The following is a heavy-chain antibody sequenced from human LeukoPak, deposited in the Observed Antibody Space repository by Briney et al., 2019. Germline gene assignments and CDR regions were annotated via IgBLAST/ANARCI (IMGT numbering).Heavy chain of an antibody. J-gene: IGHJ6*03. V-gene: IGHV3-20*04. CDR3: ARVPRGGYFYYYYMDV. CDR1: GFPFDDYG. D-gene: IGHD2-15*01. Sequence: RGSLRLSCAAPGFPFDDYGMSRVRQAPGKGLEWVSGINWNGGSTGYADSVKGRFTISRDNAKNSLFLQMNSLRAEDTAFYFCARVPRGGYFYYYYMDVWGKGTTVTVSS. CDR2: INWNGGST.